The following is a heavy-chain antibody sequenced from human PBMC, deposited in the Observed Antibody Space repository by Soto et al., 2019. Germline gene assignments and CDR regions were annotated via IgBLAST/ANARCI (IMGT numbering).Heavy chain of an antibody. V-gene: IGHV3-23*01. CDR3: AKDSTMVRGVYNY. CDR2: ISGSGGST. D-gene: IGHD3-10*01. CDR1: GFTFSSYA. Sequence: EVQLLESGGGLVQPGGSLRLSCAASGFTFSSYAMSWVRQAPGKGLEWVSAISGSGGSTYYADSVKGRFTISRDNSKNTLYLQMNRLRAEDTAVYYCAKDSTMVRGVYNYWGQGTLVTVSS. J-gene: IGHJ4*02.